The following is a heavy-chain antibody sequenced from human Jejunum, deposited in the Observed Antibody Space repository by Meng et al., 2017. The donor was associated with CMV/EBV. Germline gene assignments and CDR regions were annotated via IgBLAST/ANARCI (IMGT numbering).Heavy chain of an antibody. CDR1: GYMFDNFG. CDR2: ISGFNGYT. D-gene: IGHD2-15*01. CDR3: TRGEAPVVAATS. V-gene: IGHV1-18*01. J-gene: IGHJ4*02. Sequence: QVQLVQSGAEVEKVGASVTVSCKTSGYMFDNFGISWVRLAAGQRLEWMGWISGFNGYTAYAQKFKGRVSMTTDTSASTAYLELRSLRSDDTAVYYCTRGEAPVVAATSWGQGTLVTVSS.